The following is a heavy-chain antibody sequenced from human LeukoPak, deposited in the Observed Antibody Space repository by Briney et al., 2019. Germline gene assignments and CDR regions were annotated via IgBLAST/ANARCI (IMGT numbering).Heavy chain of an antibody. CDR1: GFTFDDYG. V-gene: IGHV3-9*01. CDR3: AKGGAAADNYWYFDL. Sequence: GGSLRLSCAASGFTFDDYGMHWVRQAPGKGLEWDRQAPGKGLEWVSGISWNRGSIGYADSVKGRFTISRDTAKNSLYLQMNSLRPEDTALYYCAKGGAAADNYWYFDLWGRGTLVTVSS. D-gene: IGHD6-13*01. CDR2: ISWNRGSI. J-gene: IGHJ2*01.